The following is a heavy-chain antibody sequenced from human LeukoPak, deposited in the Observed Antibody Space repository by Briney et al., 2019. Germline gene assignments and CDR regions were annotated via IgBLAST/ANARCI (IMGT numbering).Heavy chain of an antibody. V-gene: IGHV3-74*01. CDR2: INTDGSST. CDR1: GFTFSDYY. CDR3: ASISPAIAAAGTDY. D-gene: IGHD6-13*01. Sequence: PGGSLRLSCAASGFTFSDYYMNWVRQAPGKRLEWVSRINTDGSSTSYADSVKGRFTISRDNAKNTLYLQMNSLRAEDTAVYYCASISPAIAAAGTDYWGQGTLVTVSS. J-gene: IGHJ4*02.